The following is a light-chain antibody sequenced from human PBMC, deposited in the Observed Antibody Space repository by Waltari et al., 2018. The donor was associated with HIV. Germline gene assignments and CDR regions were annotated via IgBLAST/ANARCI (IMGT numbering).Light chain of an antibody. Sequence: QSVLTQPPSTSGTPGQRVTISCSGSSSNIQSNPVIWYQQFPGTAPKLLSSSNNPRPSGVPDRFSGSKSGASASLAISGLQSEDEADYDCAAWDDSLNGEVFGGGTKLTVL. CDR1: SSNIQSNP. V-gene: IGLV1-44*01. J-gene: IGLJ2*01. CDR2: SNN. CDR3: AAWDDSLNGEV.